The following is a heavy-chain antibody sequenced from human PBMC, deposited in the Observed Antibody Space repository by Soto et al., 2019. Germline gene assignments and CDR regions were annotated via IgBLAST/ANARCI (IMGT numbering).Heavy chain of an antibody. D-gene: IGHD2-2*01. CDR3: ARDLTIVPATHPRFENYGMDV. CDR2: ISPYNGHT. J-gene: IGHJ6*02. CDR1: GYSFTSYG. Sequence: QVQLVQSAGEVKKPGASVKVSCKASGYSFTSYGISWVRRAPGQGLEWMGWISPYNGHTQFVQRFQGRVPMTTDTSTKTAYMELRNLRSDDTAHYYCARDLTIVPATHPRFENYGMDVWGQGTTVIVSS. V-gene: IGHV1-18*01.